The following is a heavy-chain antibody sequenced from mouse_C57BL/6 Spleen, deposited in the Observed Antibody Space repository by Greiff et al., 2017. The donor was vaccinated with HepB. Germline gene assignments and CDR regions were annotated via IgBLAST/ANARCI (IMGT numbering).Heavy chain of an antibody. D-gene: IGHD1-1*01. V-gene: IGHV5-9-1*02. J-gene: IGHJ4*01. CDR1: GFTFSSYA. CDR3: TRGRMDY. Sequence: EVKVVESGEGLVKPGGSLKLSCAASGFTFSSYAMSWVRQTPEKRLEWVAYISSGGDYIYYAATVKGRFTISRDNARNTLYLQMSSLKSEDTAMYYCTRGRMDYWGQGTSVTVSS. CDR2: ISSGGDYI.